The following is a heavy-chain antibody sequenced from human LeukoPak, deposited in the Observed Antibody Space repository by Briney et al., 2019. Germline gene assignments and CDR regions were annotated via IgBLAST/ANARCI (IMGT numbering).Heavy chain of an antibody. J-gene: IGHJ1*01. CDR2: ISGSGGST. CDR3: AKDTSYSGSYTFQH. V-gene: IGHV3-23*01. CDR1: GFTFSSYG. D-gene: IGHD1-26*01. Sequence: GGSLGLSCAASGFTFSSYGMSWVRQAPGKGLEWVSAISGSGGSTYYADSVKGRFTISRDNSKNTLYLQMNSLRAEDTAVYYCAKDTSYSGSYTFQHWGQGTLVTVSS.